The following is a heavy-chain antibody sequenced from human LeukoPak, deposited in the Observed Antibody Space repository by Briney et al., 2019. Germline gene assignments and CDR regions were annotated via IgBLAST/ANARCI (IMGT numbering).Heavy chain of an antibody. CDR3: ARDPRTVRI. J-gene: IGHJ4*02. Sequence: GGSLRLSCTASGFTFSDNYMTWVRQAPGKGLEWLSYISGNGGVIQYADSVKGRFTISRDNAKNLLYLQMDSLRVEDTAIYYCARDPRTVRIWGQGTLVTVSS. CDR1: GFTFSDNY. V-gene: IGHV3-11*04. CDR2: ISGNGGVI. D-gene: IGHD1-1*01.